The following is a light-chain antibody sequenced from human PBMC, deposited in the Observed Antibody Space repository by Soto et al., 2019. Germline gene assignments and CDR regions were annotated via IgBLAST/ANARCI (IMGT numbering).Light chain of an antibody. Sequence: EIVLTQSPGTLSLSPGERATLSCRASQSVTSRDLAWYQQKPGQAPRLLIYGVSNRATGIPDRFSGSGSGTDFTLTISRLEPEDFAVYYCQQYTSSSYTFGQGTKLEIK. CDR2: GVS. J-gene: IGKJ2*01. V-gene: IGKV3-20*01. CDR3: QQYTSSSYT. CDR1: QSVTSRD.